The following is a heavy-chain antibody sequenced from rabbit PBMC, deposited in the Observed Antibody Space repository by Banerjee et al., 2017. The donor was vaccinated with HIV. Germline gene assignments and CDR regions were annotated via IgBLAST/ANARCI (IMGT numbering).Heavy chain of an antibody. CDR2: INAVTGKA. D-gene: IGHD4-1*01. V-gene: IGHV1S45*01. CDR1: GFSFSNKAV. CDR3: ARDLDAVIGGNFGW. Sequence: QQRLVESGGGLVKPGASLTLTCTASGFSFSNKAVMCWVRQAPGKGLEWIACINAVTGKAVYAAWGKGRFTFSKTSSTTVTLQMPSLTAADTDSCFCARDLDAVIGGNFGWRGQGALVTVS. J-gene: IGHJ2*01.